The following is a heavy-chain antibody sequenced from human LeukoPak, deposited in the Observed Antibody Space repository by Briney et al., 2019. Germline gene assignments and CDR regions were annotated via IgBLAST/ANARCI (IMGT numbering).Heavy chain of an antibody. J-gene: IGHJ1*01. CDR2: ISSSGINI. D-gene: IGHD3-10*01. Sequence: GGSLRLSCTASGFSFSSYSMNWVRQAPGKGLEWVSYISSSGINIYYADSVKGRLTISRDNARNSLYLQMNTLRAEDTAVYYCVRDGAVVTSGSYPWRYFQYWGQGTLVTVSS. V-gene: IGHV3-48*04. CDR3: VRDGAVVTSGSYPWRYFQY. CDR1: GFSFSSYS.